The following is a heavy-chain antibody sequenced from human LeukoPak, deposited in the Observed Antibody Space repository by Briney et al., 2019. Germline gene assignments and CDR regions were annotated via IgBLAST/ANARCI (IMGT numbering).Heavy chain of an antibody. Sequence: PGGSLRLSCAASGFIFSSSGMHWVRQAPGKGLGWVAFIRYDGSYNYYADSVKGRFTISRDSSKKTLYLQMNSLRVEDTAVYYCAKAMTTATPSDYWGQGTLVTVSS. D-gene: IGHD4-17*01. J-gene: IGHJ4*02. CDR1: GFIFSSSG. V-gene: IGHV3-30*02. CDR3: AKAMTTATPSDY. CDR2: IRYDGSYN.